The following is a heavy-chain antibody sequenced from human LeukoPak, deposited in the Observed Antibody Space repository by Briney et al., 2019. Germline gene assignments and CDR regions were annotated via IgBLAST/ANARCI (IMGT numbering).Heavy chain of an antibody. V-gene: IGHV3-48*03. Sequence: GGSLRLSCAASGFTFSSYEMNWVRQAPGKGLEWLSYISRSGSTIYYADSVKGRFIISRDYAKQSLFLQMNSLRAEDTAVYYCAELGITMIGGGWGKGTTVTISS. D-gene: IGHD3-10*02. J-gene: IGHJ6*04. CDR2: ISRSGSTI. CDR3: AELGITMIGGG. CDR1: GFTFSSYE.